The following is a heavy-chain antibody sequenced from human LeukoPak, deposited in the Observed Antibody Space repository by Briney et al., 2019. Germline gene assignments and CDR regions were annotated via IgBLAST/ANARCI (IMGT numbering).Heavy chain of an antibody. J-gene: IGHJ3*02. CDR3: ARDLGRQVPAAMWNI. Sequence: SETLSLTCTVSGGSVSSGVYYWSWIRQHPGKGLEWIGYIYYSGSVYYNPTLKSRVTISVDTSKNQFSLKLRSVTAADTAVYYCARDLGRQVPAAMWNIWGQGTKVTVSS. V-gene: IGHV4-31*03. CDR2: IYYSGSV. D-gene: IGHD2-2*01. CDR1: GGSVSSGVYY.